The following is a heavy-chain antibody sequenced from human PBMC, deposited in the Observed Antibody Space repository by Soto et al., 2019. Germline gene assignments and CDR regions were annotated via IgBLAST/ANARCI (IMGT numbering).Heavy chain of an antibody. Sequence: SETLSLTCTVSGGSISSSSYYWGWIRQPPGKGLEWIGSIYYSGSTYYNPSLKSRVTISVDTSKNQFSLKLSSVTAADTAVYYCARGVNSSIAARNWFDPWGQGTPVTVSS. CDR3: ARGVNSSIAARNWFDP. V-gene: IGHV4-39*01. CDR2: IYYSGST. CDR1: GGSISSSSYY. J-gene: IGHJ5*02. D-gene: IGHD6-6*01.